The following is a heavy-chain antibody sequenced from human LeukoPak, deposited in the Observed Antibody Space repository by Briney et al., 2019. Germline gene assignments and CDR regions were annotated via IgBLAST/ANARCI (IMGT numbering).Heavy chain of an antibody. J-gene: IGHJ6*03. CDR2: INTDGTST. CDR3: ARGRAAVAGYYMDV. D-gene: IGHD6-19*01. V-gene: IGHV3-74*01. CDR1: GFTFSSYW. Sequence: GGSLRLSCAASGFTFSSYWMHWVRQAPGKGLVWVSRINTDGTSTTYADSVKGRFTISRDNAKNTLDLQINSLRAEDTAVYYCARGRAAVAGYYMDVWGKGTTVTVSS.